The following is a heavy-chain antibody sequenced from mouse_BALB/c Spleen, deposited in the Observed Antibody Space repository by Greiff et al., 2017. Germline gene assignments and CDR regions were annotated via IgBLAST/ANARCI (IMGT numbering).Heavy chain of an antibody. D-gene: IGHD2-1*01. CDR1: GFTFSSYD. V-gene: IGHV5-12-1*01. J-gene: IGHJ4*01. Sequence: EVKVVESGGGLVKPGGSLKLSCAASGFTFSSYDMSWVRQTPEKRLEWVAYISSGGGSTYYPDTVKGRFTISRDNAKNTLYLQMSSLKSEDTAMYYCARHYGNRYYAMDYWGQGTSVTVSS. CDR2: ISSGGGST. CDR3: ARHYGNRYYAMDY.